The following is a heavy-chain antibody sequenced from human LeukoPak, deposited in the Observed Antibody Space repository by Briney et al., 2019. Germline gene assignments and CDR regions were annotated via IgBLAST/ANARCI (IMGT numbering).Heavy chain of an antibody. V-gene: IGHV1-2*06. CDR2: INPNSGGT. J-gene: IGHJ4*02. CDR3: ARDPDYGDVLDY. CDR1: GYTFTGYY. D-gene: IGHD4-17*01. Sequence: ASVKVSCKASGYTFTGYYMHWVRQAPGQGLEWMGRINPNSGGTNYAQKFQGRVTMTRDTSISTAYMELSRLRSEDTAVYYCARDPDYGDVLDYWGQGTLVTVSS.